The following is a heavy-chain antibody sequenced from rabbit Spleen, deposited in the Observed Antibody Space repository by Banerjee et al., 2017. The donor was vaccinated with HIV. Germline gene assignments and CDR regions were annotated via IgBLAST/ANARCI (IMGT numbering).Heavy chain of an antibody. CDR1: GVSFSSNYY. CDR2: IDSGSSGFT. J-gene: IGHJ6*01. Sequence: QSLEESGGGLVKPGGTLTLTCTASGVSFSSNYYMCWVRQAPGKGLEWIACIDSGSSGFTYFASWAKGRFTISKTSSTTVTLQMTSLTAADTATYFCARDSGTSFSSYGMDLWGQGTLVTVS. CDR3: ARDSGTSFSSYGMDL. V-gene: IGHV1S40*01. D-gene: IGHD4-1*01.